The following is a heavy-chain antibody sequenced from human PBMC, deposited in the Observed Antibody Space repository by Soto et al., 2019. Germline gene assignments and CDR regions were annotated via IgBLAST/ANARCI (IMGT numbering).Heavy chain of an antibody. Sequence: PGGSLRLSXAASGFTFSSYGMHWVRQAPGKGLEWVAVISYDGSNKYYADSVKGRFTISRDNSKNTLYLQMNSLRAEDTAVYYRAKRRGSSTSCMDVWGQGTTVTVSS. CDR3: AKRRGSSTSCMDV. CDR2: ISYDGSNK. J-gene: IGHJ6*02. V-gene: IGHV3-30*18. D-gene: IGHD2-2*01. CDR1: GFTFSSYG.